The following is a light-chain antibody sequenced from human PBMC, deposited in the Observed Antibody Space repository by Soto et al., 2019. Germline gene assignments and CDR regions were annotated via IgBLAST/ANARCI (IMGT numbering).Light chain of an antibody. V-gene: IGKV3-15*01. CDR1: QTVSSN. Sequence: EIVMTQSPATLSVSPGERATLSCRASQTVSSNLAWYQLKPGQAPRLLIYAASARATGIPARFSGSGSGTEFTLTISSLQSEDFAVYYCQQYNNWPWPFAPGTKVEIK. J-gene: IGKJ1*01. CDR3: QQYNNWPWP. CDR2: AAS.